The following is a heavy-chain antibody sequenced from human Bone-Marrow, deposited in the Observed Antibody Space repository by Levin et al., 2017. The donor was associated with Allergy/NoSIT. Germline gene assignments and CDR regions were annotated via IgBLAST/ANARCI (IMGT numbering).Heavy chain of an antibody. CDR1: GYTFTSYD. V-gene: IGHV1-8*01. CDR3: ARSGSGWSRYYYDGMDV. CDR2: MNPNSGNT. J-gene: IGHJ6*02. D-gene: IGHD6-19*01. Sequence: ASVKVSCKASGYTFTSYDINWVRQATGQGLEWMGWMNPNSGNTGYAQKFQGRVTMTRNTSISTAYMELSSLRSEDTAVYYCARSGSGWSRYYYDGMDVWGQGTTVTVSS.